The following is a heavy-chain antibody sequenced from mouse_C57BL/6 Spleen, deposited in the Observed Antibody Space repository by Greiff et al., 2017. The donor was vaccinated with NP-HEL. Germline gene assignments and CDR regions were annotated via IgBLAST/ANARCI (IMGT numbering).Heavy chain of an antibody. D-gene: IGHD4-1*01. CDR1: GYAFSSSW. J-gene: IGHJ3*01. Sequence: QVQLQQSGPELVKPGASVKISCKASGYAFSSSWMNWVKQRPGKGLEWIGRIYPGDGDTNYNGKFKGKATLTADISSSTAYMQLSSLTSEDSAVYFCASGTLAWFAYWGQGTLVTVSA. CDR3: ASGTLAWFAY. CDR2: IYPGDGDT. V-gene: IGHV1-82*01.